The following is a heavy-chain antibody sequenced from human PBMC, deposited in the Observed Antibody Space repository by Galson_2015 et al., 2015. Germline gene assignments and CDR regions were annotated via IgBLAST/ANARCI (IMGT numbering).Heavy chain of an antibody. CDR2: ISPSGGST. CDR3: TRAGPVNTWEDYFDY. CDR1: GYTFTNYY. Sequence: SVKVSCKASGYTFTNYYIQWVRQAPGQGLEWMGSISPSGGSTTYAQKFQGRVTVTRDTSTSTVYMELSSLRSEDTAVYYCTRAGPVNTWEDYFDYWGQGTLVAVSS. V-gene: IGHV1-46*01. D-gene: IGHD1-26*01. J-gene: IGHJ4*02.